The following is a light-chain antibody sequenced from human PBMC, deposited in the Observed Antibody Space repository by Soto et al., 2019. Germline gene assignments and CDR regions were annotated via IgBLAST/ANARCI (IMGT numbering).Light chain of an antibody. CDR2: YTS. V-gene: IGKV3-15*01. J-gene: IGKJ3*01. CDR1: QSVGSH. CDR3: HQYNNWPLT. Sequence: EVVMTQSPATLSVSPGERATLSCRASQSVGSHLAWYQQKPGQAPRLLIYYTSTRATGIPARFSGSESGTEFTLTISTLQSEDFAFYFCHQYNNWPLTFGPGTKLDIK.